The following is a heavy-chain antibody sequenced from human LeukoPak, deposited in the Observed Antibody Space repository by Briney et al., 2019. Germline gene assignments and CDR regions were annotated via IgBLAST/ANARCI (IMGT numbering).Heavy chain of an antibody. CDR1: GFTVSSNY. V-gene: IGHV3-53*01. J-gene: IGHJ1*01. CDR2: IYSDGST. CDR3: ASQGAGLRYFQH. D-gene: IGHD3-16*01. Sequence: GGSLRLSCAASGFTVSSNYMSWVRQAPGKGLEWVSVIYSDGSTYHADSVKGRFTISRDNSKNTLYLQMNSLRSDGTAVYYCASQGAGLRYFQHWGQGTLVTVSS.